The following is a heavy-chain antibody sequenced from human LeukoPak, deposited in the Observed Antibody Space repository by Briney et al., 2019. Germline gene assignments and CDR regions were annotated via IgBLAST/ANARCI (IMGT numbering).Heavy chain of an antibody. CDR3: ARERERGPYYGSGSTIDY. CDR2: IYASGST. J-gene: IGHJ4*02. D-gene: IGHD3-10*01. V-gene: IGHV4-4*07. Sequence: PSETLSLTCTVSGGSISSYYWSWIRQPAGKGLEWIGRIYASGSTNYNPSLKSRVTMSVDTSKNQFSLKLSSVTAADTAVYYCARERERGPYYGSGSTIDYWGQGTLVTVSS. CDR1: GGSISSYY.